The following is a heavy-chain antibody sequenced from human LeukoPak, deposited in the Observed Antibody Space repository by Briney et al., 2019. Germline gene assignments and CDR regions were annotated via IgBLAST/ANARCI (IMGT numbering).Heavy chain of an antibody. CDR1: GFTFNNYV. J-gene: IGHJ4*02. CDR3: AKGYCVNDKCSNYDY. Sequence: TRGSLRLSCAASGFTFNNYVMSWIRQAPGKGLEWVSVVSNSGGSTYYADSVKGRFTISRDNSKNTMYLQMNSLRAEDTAVYYCAKGYCVNDKCSNYDYWGQGTLVTVSS. V-gene: IGHV3-23*01. D-gene: IGHD2-8*01. CDR2: VSNSGGST.